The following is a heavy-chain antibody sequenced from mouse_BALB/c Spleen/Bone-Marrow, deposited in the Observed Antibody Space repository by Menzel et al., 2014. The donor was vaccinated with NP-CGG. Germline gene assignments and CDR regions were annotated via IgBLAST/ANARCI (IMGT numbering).Heavy chain of an antibody. CDR2: IISGSNTI. CDR3: ARSRYDVGWFAY. Sequence: EVKLVESGGGLVQPGGSRKLSCAASGFTFSAFGMHWVRQAPERGLEWVAYIISGSNTIYYSDKVKGRFTISRDNPKNTLFLQMTSLRSEDTAMYYCARSRYDVGWFAYWGQGTLVTVSA. CDR1: GFTFSAFG. V-gene: IGHV5-17*02. J-gene: IGHJ3*01. D-gene: IGHD2-14*01.